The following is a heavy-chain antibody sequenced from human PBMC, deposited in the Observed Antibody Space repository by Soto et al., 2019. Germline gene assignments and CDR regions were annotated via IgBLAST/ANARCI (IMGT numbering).Heavy chain of an antibody. CDR2: INPNTGGT. V-gene: IGHV1-2*02. D-gene: IGHD2-8*01. Sequence: ASVKVSCKASGFSLTGYYFHWIRAAPGQGLEWLGWINPNTGGTTYAQKFQGRVTLTWDTSINTAYMELSSLRPDGTAMYYCARERYQVLSYGMDVWGQGTSVTVS. J-gene: IGHJ6*02. CDR3: ARERYQVLSYGMDV. CDR1: GFSLTGYY.